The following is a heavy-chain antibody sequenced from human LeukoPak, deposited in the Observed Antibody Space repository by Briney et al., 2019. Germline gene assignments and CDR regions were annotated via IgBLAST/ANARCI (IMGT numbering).Heavy chain of an antibody. CDR1: GYTFTTHG. J-gene: IGHJ2*01. CDR3: ARDGYFDL. Sequence: ASVKVSCKASGYTFTTHGIAWVRQAPGQGLEWMGWISAHNGNTNYAQSLQGRVPMSTDTSTNTAYMELRSLRSDDTAVYYCARDGYFDLWGRGTLVTVSS. V-gene: IGHV1-18*01. CDR2: ISAHNGNT.